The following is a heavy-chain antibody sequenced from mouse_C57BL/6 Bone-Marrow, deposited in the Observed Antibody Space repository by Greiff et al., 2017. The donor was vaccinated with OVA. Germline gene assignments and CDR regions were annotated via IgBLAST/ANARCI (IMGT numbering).Heavy chain of an antibody. Sequence: VQLQQSGAELVKPGASVKLSCKASGYTFTEYTIHWVKQRSGQGLEWIGWFYPGSGSIKYNEKFKDKATLTADKSSSTVYMELSRLTSEDSAVYFCARHEAPDSSGFPYYYAMDYWGQGTSVTVSS. J-gene: IGHJ4*01. D-gene: IGHD3-2*02. V-gene: IGHV1-62-2*01. CDR3: ARHEAPDSSGFPYYYAMDY. CDR1: GYTFTEYT. CDR2: FYPGSGSI.